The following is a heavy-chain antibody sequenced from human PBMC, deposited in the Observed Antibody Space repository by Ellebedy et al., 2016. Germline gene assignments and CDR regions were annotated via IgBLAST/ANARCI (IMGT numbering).Heavy chain of an antibody. J-gene: IGHJ6*02. V-gene: IGHV3-74*01. Sequence: GESLKISCAASGFTFSSYWMHWVRQAPGKGLVWVSRINSDGSSTSYAASVKGRFTISRDNATNTLYLQMNSLRAEDTAVYYFARPHYDVWSGFYAYYYYYGMDVWGQGTTVTVSS. CDR2: INSDGSST. CDR3: ARPHYDVWSGFYAYYYYYGMDV. CDR1: GFTFSSYW. D-gene: IGHD3-3*01.